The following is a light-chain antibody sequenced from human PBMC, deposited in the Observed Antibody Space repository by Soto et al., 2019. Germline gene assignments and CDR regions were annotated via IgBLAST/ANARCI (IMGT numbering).Light chain of an antibody. CDR2: DVS. CDR1: SSDVGGYNY. Sequence: QSALTQPASVSGSPGQSITISCTGTSSDVGGYNYVSWYQQHPGKAPKLMIYDVSNRPSGVSNRFSGSKSGNTASLTNSGLQAEDEADYYCCSYTSSSTLVFGGGTKVTVL. V-gene: IGLV2-14*01. CDR3: CSYTSSSTLV. J-gene: IGLJ2*01.